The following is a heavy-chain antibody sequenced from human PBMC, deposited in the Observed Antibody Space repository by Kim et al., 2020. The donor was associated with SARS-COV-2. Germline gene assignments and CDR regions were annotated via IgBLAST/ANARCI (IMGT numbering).Heavy chain of an antibody. CDR2: INPSGGST. Sequence: ASVKVSCKASGYTFTSYYMHWVRQAPGQGLEWMGIINPSGGSTSYAQKSQGRVTMTRDTSTSTVYMELSSLRSEDTAVYYCAREEGAICSSTSCYSIRNYYYGMDVWGQGTTVTVSS. V-gene: IGHV1-46*01. D-gene: IGHD2-2*01. CDR3: AREEGAICSSTSCYSIRNYYYGMDV. J-gene: IGHJ6*02. CDR1: GYTFTSYY.